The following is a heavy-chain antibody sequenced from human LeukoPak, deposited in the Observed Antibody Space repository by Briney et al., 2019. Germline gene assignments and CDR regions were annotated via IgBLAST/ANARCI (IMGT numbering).Heavy chain of an antibody. CDR2: ISSSSSYI. CDR3: AAQDEYCGGDCYLIDY. D-gene: IGHD2-21*02. CDR1: GFTFSSYS. Sequence: PGGSLRLSCAASGFTFSSYSMDWVRQAPGKGLEWVSSISSSSSYIYYADSVKGRFTISRDNAKNSLYLQVNSLRAEDTAVYYCAAQDEYCGGDCYLIDYWGQGTLVTVSS. V-gene: IGHV3-21*01. J-gene: IGHJ4*02.